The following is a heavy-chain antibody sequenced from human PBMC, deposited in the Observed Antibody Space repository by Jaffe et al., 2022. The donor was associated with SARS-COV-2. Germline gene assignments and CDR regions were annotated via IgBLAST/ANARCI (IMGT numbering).Heavy chain of an antibody. CDR3: ASSPFGGVIARDY. CDR2: ISSSSSYI. Sequence: EVQLVESGGGLVKPGGSLRLSCAASGFTFSSYSMNWVRQAPGKGLEWVSSISSSSSYIYYADSVKGRFTISRDNAKNSLYLQMNSLRAEDTAVYYCASSPFGGVIARDYWGQGTLVTVSS. D-gene: IGHD3-16*02. V-gene: IGHV3-21*01. CDR1: GFTFSSYS. J-gene: IGHJ4*02.